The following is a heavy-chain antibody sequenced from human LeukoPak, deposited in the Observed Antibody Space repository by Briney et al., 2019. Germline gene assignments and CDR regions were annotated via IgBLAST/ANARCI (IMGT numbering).Heavy chain of an antibody. CDR2: IYSGGST. D-gene: IGHD1-26*01. Sequence: GGSLRLSCAASGFTVSSNYMSWVRQAPGKGLDWVSVIYSGGSTYYADSVKGRFTISRDNSKNTLYLQMNSLRAEDTAVYYCARSKWEERDFDYWGQGTLVTVSS. CDR1: GFTVSSNY. V-gene: IGHV3-66*01. CDR3: ARSKWEERDFDY. J-gene: IGHJ4*02.